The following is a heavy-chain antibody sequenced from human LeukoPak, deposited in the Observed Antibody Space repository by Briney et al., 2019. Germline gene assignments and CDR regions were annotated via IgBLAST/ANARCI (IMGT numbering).Heavy chain of an antibody. V-gene: IGHV4-4*07. Sequence: PPETLSLTCTVSGGPIRSYYWGWVRQPAGKRLEWIGRISASGSTDYNPSLKSRVTMSVDTSKNQFSLRLSSVTAADTAVYYCSREGRSSTPGYWGQGALVTVSS. J-gene: IGHJ4*02. CDR1: GGPIRSYY. D-gene: IGHD2-15*01. CDR2: ISASGST. CDR3: SREGRSSTPGY.